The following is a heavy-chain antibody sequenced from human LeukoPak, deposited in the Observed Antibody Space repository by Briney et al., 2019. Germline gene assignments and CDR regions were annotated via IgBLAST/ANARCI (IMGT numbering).Heavy chain of an antibody. CDR1: GYXFSSYE. CDR2: ISSSGGTI. D-gene: IGHD1-26*01. CDR3: AREGRSFFFEY. V-gene: IGHV3-48*03. Sequence: GGSLRLSCAASGYXFSSYEINWVRQAPGKGQEWVSYISSSGGTIYYADSVKGRFSISRDNAKNSLYLQMDSLRAEDTAVYYCAREGRSFFFEYWGQGILVTVST. J-gene: IGHJ4*02.